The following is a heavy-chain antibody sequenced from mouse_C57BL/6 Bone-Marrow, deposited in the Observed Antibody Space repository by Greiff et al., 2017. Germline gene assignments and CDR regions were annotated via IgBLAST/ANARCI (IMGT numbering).Heavy chain of an antibody. CDR3: ARYYGNYGFAY. D-gene: IGHD2-1*01. CDR1: GFTFSDYG. CDR2: ISSGSSTI. Sequence: EVKLVESGGGLVKPGGSLKLSCAASGFTFSDYGMHWVRQAPEKGLEWVAYISSGSSTIYYADTVKGRFTISRDNAKNTLFLQMTSLRSEDTAMYYCARYYGNYGFAYWGQGTLVTVSA. J-gene: IGHJ3*01. V-gene: IGHV5-17*01.